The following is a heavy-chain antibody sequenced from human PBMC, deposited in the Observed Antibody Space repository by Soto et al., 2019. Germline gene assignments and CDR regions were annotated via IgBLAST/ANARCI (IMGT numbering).Heavy chain of an antibody. CDR3: ARETYNWSNWFDP. V-gene: IGHV1-46*01. D-gene: IGHD1-20*01. J-gene: IGHJ5*02. CDR1: GGTFSSYA. Sequence: GASVKVSCKASGGTFSSYAISWVRQAPGQGLEWMGIINPSGGSTNYVQNFQGRVTMTRDTSTNTVYMELTSLRSEDTAVYYCARETYNWSNWFDPWGQGTLVTVSS. CDR2: INPSGGST.